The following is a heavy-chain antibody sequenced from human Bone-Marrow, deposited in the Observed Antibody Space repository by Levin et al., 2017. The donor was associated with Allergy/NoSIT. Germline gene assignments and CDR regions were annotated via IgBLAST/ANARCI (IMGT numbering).Heavy chain of an antibody. J-gene: IGHJ4*02. D-gene: IGHD6-19*01. CDR3: ASGAGLAAVDTLGSDY. CDR2: ISDTGGST. V-gene: IGHV3-23*01. Sequence: PGGSLRLSCAGSGFTFRNYAMSWVRQAPGKGLEWVSGISDTGGSTYYADSVKGRFTISRDNSKNTLYVQMNSLRAEDTGVYYCASGAGLAAVDTLGSDYWGQGTLVTVSS. CDR1: GFTFRNYA.